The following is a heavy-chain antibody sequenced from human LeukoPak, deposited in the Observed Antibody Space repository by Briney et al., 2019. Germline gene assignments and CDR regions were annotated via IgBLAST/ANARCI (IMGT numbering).Heavy chain of an antibody. D-gene: IGHD5-18*01. CDR2: ISGSGGST. V-gene: IGHV3-23*01. CDR3: ARDLSGVTGYTYGRGIDY. CDR1: GFTFNYNY. Sequence: GGSLRLSCAASGFTFNYNYMSWVRRAPGKGLEWVSAISGSGGSTYYADSVKGRFTISRDNSKNTLYLQMNSLRAEDTAVYYCARDLSGVTGYTYGRGIDYWGQGTLVTVSS. J-gene: IGHJ4*02.